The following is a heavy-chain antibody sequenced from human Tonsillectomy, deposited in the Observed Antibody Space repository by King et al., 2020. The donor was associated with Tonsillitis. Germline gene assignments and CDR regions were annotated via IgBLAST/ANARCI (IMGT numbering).Heavy chain of an antibody. Sequence: VQLVESGGALLQPGGSLRLSCAASGFTLSSFAMHCVRQAPGKGRGWVSRISGSGGTTYYPDPVKGRFTISRDNSTNTLYLQMDSLGAEDTAVYYCAKGGSGWYGGLDYWGQGTLVAVSS. J-gene: IGHJ4*02. CDR3: AKGGSGWYGGLDY. CDR2: ISGSGGTT. V-gene: IGHV3-23*04. D-gene: IGHD6-19*01. CDR1: GFTLSSFA.